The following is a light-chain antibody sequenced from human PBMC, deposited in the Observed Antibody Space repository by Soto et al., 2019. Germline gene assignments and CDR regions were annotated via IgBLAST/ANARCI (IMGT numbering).Light chain of an antibody. CDR3: QQLNTFPVT. CDR1: QGISSY. V-gene: IGKV1-9*01. CDR2: ASS. J-gene: IGKJ5*01. Sequence: DIQLTQSASFLSASVGDRVTITCRASQGISSYLAWYQQTPGKAPKLLIYASSTLQSGVPSRFSGSGSGTDFTLTISSLQPGDFATYYCQQLNTFPVTFGQGTRLDI.